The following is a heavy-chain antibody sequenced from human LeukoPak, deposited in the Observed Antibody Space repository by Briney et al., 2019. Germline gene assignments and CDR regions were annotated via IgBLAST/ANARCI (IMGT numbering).Heavy chain of an antibody. Sequence: GGSLRLSCAASGFTFSSYAMSWVRQAPGKGLEWVSAISGSGGSTYYADSVKGRLTISRDNSKNTLYLQMNSLRAEDTAVYYCAKGLYSSLSYYFDYWGQETLVTVSS. CDR3: AKGLYSSLSYYFDY. J-gene: IGHJ4*02. D-gene: IGHD6-13*01. CDR2: ISGSGGST. CDR1: GFTFSSYA. V-gene: IGHV3-23*01.